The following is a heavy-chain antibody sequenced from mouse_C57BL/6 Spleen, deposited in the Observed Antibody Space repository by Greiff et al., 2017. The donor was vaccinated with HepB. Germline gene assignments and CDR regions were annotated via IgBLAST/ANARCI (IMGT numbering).Heavy chain of an antibody. CDR3: ARGVRHGYFDF. D-gene: IGHD2-2*01. CDR1: GFTFSDYG. V-gene: IGHV5-17*01. Sequence: EVHLVESGGGLVKPGGSLKLSCAASGFTFSDYGMHWVRQAPEKGLEWVAYISSGSSTIYYADTVKGRFTISRDNAKNTLFLQMTSLRSEDTAMYYCARGVRHGYFDFWGTGTTVTVSS. CDR2: ISSGSSTI. J-gene: IGHJ1*03.